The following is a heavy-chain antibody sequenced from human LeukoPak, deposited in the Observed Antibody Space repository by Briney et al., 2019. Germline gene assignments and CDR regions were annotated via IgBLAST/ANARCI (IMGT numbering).Heavy chain of an antibody. CDR1: GGTFSSYA. CDR2: IIPIFGIA. V-gene: IGHV1-69*04. Sequence: ASVKVSCKASGGTFSSYAISWVRQAPGQGLEWVGRIIPIFGIANYAQKFQGRVTITADKSTSTAYMELSSLRSEDTAVYYCARVPRVPGFGVDYYYYGMDVWGQGTTVTVSS. CDR3: ARVPRVPGFGVDYYYYGMDV. D-gene: IGHD2-2*01. J-gene: IGHJ6*02.